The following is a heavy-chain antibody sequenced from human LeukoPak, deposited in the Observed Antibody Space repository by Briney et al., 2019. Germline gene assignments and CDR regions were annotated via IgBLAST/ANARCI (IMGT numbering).Heavy chain of an antibody. CDR1: GCTFTSNY. CDR2: IYPRDGST. Sequence: ASVKVSCKASGCTFTSNYIHWVRQAPGQGLEWMGMIYPRDGSTSYAQKFQGRVTVTRDTSTSTVHMELSGLRSEDTAVYYCARDQEGFDYWGQGTLVTVSS. CDR3: ARDQEGFDY. J-gene: IGHJ4*02. V-gene: IGHV1-46*01.